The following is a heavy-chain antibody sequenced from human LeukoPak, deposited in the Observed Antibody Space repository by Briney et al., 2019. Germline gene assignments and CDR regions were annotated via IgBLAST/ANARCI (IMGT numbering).Heavy chain of an antibody. J-gene: IGHJ5*02. Sequence: SETLSLTCTVSGYSLSSGYYWGWIRQPPGKGLEWIRSIYHSGSTYYNPSLKSRVTLSVDTSKNQFSLKLSSVTAADTAVYYCARVNDYGDPGSFFDPWGQGTLVTVSS. D-gene: IGHD4-17*01. CDR2: IYHSGST. V-gene: IGHV4-38-2*02. CDR3: ARVNDYGDPGSFFDP. CDR1: GYSLSSGYY.